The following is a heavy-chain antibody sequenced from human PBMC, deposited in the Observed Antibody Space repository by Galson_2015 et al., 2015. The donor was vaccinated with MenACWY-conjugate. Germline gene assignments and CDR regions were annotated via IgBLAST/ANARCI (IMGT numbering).Heavy chain of an antibody. D-gene: IGHD2-2*01. CDR2: ICYSGRT. CDR3: ARHDRTAPARSGAFDI. CDR1: GGSISSRSYY. J-gene: IGHJ3*02. V-gene: IGHV4-39*01. Sequence: ATLSLPCTVSGGSISSRSYYWDWIRRHPGRGLEWNGTICYSGRTYYNSSLKSRVTISVDTSQNQFSLNLSSVPAADTAMYYCARHDRTAPARSGAFDIWGRGTMVTVSS.